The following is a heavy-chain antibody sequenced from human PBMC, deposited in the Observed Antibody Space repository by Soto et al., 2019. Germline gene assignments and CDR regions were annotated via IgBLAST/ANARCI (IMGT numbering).Heavy chain of an antibody. D-gene: IGHD3-3*01. J-gene: IGHJ6*02. CDR1: GFTFSSYG. CDR3: AKDVLRFLEWFPRPDV. Sequence: PGGSLRLSCAASGFTFSSYGMHWVRQAPGKGLEWVAVISYDGSNKYYADSVKGRFTISRDNSKNTLYLQMNSLRAEDTAVYYCAKDVLRFLEWFPRPDVWGQGTTVTVSS. V-gene: IGHV3-30*18. CDR2: ISYDGSNK.